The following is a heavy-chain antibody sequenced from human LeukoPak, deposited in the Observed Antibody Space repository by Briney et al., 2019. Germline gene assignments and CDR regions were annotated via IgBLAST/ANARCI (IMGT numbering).Heavy chain of an antibody. CDR2: IWYGGSNK. CDR3: ATAGATNPFDY. J-gene: IGHJ4*02. D-gene: IGHD1-26*01. Sequence: PGGSLRLSCAASGFTFSSYGMHWVRQAPGKGLEWVAVIWYGGSNKYYADSVKGRFTISRDNSKNTLYLQMNSLRAEDTAVYYCATAGATNPFDYWGQETLVTVSS. CDR1: GFTFSSYG. V-gene: IGHV3-33*01.